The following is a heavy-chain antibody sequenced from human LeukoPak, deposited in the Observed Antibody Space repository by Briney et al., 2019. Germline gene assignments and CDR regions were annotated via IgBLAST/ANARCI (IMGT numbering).Heavy chain of an antibody. J-gene: IGHJ4*02. D-gene: IGHD3-10*01. CDR2: ISSSSSYI. Sequence: GSLRLSCAASGFTFSSYSMNWVRQAPGKGLEWVSSISSSSSYIYYADSVKGRFTISRDNAKNSLYLQMNSLRAEDTAVYYCAREDSYYYGSGSYPFDYWGQGTLVTVSS. CDR1: GFTFSSYS. CDR3: AREDSYYYGSGSYPFDY. V-gene: IGHV3-21*01.